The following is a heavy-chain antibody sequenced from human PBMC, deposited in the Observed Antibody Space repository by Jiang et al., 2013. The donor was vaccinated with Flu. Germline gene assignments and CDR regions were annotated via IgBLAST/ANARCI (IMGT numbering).Heavy chain of an antibody. J-gene: IGHJ4*02. D-gene: IGHD4/OR15-4a*01. V-gene: IGHV1-3*01. Sequence: KASGYPFTSFTLHWVRQAPGQRLEWMGWLNPGNGITRYSQKLQGRVTITRDTSATTAYMELSSLRADDTAVYYCARGGIGARKDFDFWGQGTLVTVSS. CDR1: GYPFTSFT. CDR3: ARGGIGARKDFDF. CDR2: LNPGNGIT.